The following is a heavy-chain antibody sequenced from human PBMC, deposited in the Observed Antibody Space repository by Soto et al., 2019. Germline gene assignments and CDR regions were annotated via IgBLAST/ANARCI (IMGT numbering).Heavy chain of an antibody. CDR1: GGTFSSYT. J-gene: IGHJ5*02. CDR3: ARDLSTYYYGSGSSLWFDP. V-gene: IGHV1-69*08. CDR2: IIPILGIA. D-gene: IGHD3-10*01. Sequence: QVQLVQSGAEVKKPGSSVKVSCKASGGTFSSYTISWVRQAPGQGLEWMGRIIPILGIANYAQKFQGRVTITADKSTSTAYMELSSLRSEDTAVYYCARDLSTYYYGSGSSLWFDPWGQGTLVTVSS.